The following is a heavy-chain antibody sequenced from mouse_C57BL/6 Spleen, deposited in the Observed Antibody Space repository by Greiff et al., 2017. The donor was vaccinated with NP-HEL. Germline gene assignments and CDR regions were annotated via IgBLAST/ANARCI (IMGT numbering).Heavy chain of an antibody. D-gene: IGHD1-1*01. J-gene: IGHJ4*01. CDR3: TRRALDYYGSSFPYAMDY. CDR2: IDPENGDT. CDR1: GFNIKDDY. V-gene: IGHV14-4*01. Sequence: EVKLMESGAELVRPGASVKLSCTASGFNIKDDYMHWVKQRPEQGLEWIGWIDPENGDTEYASKFQGKATITADTSSNTAYLQLSSLTSEDTAVYYCTRRALDYYGSSFPYAMDYWGQGTSVTVSS.